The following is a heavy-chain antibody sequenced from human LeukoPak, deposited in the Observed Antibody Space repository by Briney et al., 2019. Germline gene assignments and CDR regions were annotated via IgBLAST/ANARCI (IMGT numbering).Heavy chain of an antibody. J-gene: IGHJ6*03. CDR1: GITFSSYG. CDR3: AKNGDRGAYCTGGTCYPYFYYYMDV. CDR2: ISSTGGTT. D-gene: IGHD2-15*01. Sequence: GGSLRLSCAASGITFSSYGMSWVRQAPGKGLEWVSSISSTGGTTYYADSVKGRFTISRDNSENTLYLQMNSLRAEDTAIYYCAKNGDRGAYCTGGTCYPYFYYYMDVWGKGTTVTI. V-gene: IGHV3-23*01.